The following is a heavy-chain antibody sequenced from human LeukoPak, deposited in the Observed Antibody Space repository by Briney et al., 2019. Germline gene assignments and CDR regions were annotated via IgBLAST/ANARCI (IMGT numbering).Heavy chain of an antibody. Sequence: SETLSLTCTVSGGSISSYYWSRIRQPPGKGLEWIGYIYYSGSTNYNPSLKSRVTISVDTSKNQFSLKLSSVTAADTAVYYCAREGSDAFDIWGQGTMVTVSS. CDR2: IYYSGST. J-gene: IGHJ3*02. CDR1: GGSISSYY. V-gene: IGHV4-59*01. CDR3: AREGSDAFDI.